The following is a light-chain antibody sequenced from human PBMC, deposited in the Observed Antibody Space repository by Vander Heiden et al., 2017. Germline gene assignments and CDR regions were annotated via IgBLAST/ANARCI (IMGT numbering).Light chain of an antibody. V-gene: IGLV3-1*01. CDR1: KMGDKY. J-gene: IGLJ3*02. CDR2: QDS. Sequence: SSQLAQPHSVSVSPGPTASITCSGDKMGDKYACWYQQKPGQSPVLVIYQDSKRPSGIPERFSGSNSGNTATLTISGTQAMDEADYYCQAWDSSTACWVFGGGTKLTVL. CDR3: QAWDSSTACWV.